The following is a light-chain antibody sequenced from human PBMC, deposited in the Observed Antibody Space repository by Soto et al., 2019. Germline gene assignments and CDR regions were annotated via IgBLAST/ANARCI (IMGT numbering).Light chain of an antibody. J-gene: IGKJ1*01. Sequence: EIVLTQSPGTLSLSPGERATLSCRASQSVSSSYLAWYQQKPGQAPRLLIYGASSRATGIPDRFSGSVSGTDFTLTMSRLEPEDFAVYYCQQYGSSTGTFGHGTKVEIK. V-gene: IGKV3-20*01. CDR2: GAS. CDR1: QSVSSSY. CDR3: QQYGSSTGT.